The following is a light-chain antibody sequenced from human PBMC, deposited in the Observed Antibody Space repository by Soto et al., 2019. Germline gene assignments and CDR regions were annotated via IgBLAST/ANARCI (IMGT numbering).Light chain of an antibody. CDR2: KAS. J-gene: IGKJ1*01. CDR3: QHYNSYSEA. CDR1: QTISSW. Sequence: DIQVTQSPATLSGSVGDRVTITCRASQTISSWLAWYQQKPGKAPKLLIYKASTLKSGVPSRFSGSGSGTEFTLTISSLQPDDFETYYCQHYNSYSEAFGQGTKVDI. V-gene: IGKV1-5*03.